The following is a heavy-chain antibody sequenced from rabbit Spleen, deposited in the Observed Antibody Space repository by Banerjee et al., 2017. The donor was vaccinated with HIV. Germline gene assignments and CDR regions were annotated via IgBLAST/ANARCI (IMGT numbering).Heavy chain of an antibody. CDR3: ARGSAAMTMVIIGFYLNL. J-gene: IGHJ4*01. CDR1: GFSFSSSRY. CDR2: IYSDRSGST. D-gene: IGHD2-1*01. V-gene: IGHV1S40*01. Sequence: QSLEESGGDLVKPGASLTLTCTASGFSFSSSRYMCWVGQAPGKGLEWIACIYSDRSGSTSYANWAKGRFTISRTSSTTVTLEMTSLTTADTATDFCARGSAAMTMVIIGFYLNLWGQGTLVTVS.